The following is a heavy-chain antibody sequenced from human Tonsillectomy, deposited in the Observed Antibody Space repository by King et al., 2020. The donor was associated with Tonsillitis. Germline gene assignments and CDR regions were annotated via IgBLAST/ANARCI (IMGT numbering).Heavy chain of an antibody. CDR1: GGTFSSYA. V-gene: IGHV1-69*01. D-gene: IGHD1-26*01. J-gene: IGHJ3*02. CDR2: IIPIFGTA. CDR3: AREVGATTADAFDI. Sequence: QLVQSGAEVKKPGSSVKVSCKAYGGTFSSYAISWVRQAPGQGLEWMGGIIPIFGTANYAQKFRGRVTIIADESTSTAYMELSSLRSEDTAVYYCAREVGATTADAFDIWGQGTMVTVSS.